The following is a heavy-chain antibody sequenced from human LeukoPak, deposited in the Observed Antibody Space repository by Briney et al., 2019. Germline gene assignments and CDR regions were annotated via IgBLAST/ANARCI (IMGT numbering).Heavy chain of an antibody. J-gene: IGHJ4*02. V-gene: IGHV4-4*02. CDR1: GGPISSSNW. CDR2: IYHSGST. D-gene: IGHD3-22*01. CDR3: ARSPGGVVITIDY. Sequence: PSGTLSLTCAVSGGPISSSNWWSWVRQPPGKGLEWIGEIYHSGSTNYNPSLKSRVTISVDKSKNQFSLKLSSVTAADTAVYYCARSPGGVVITIDYWGQGTLVTVSS.